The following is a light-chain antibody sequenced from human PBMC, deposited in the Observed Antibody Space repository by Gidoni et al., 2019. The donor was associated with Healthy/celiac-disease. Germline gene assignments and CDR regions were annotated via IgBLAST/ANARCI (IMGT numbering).Light chain of an antibody. CDR1: PSVSSY. J-gene: IGKJ4*01. Sequence: EIVLTQSPATLPLSPGERATPSCRASPSVSSYLAWYQQKPGQAPRLLIYDAPNRATGIPARCSGSGSGTDFTLTISSLEPEDFAVYYCQQRSNWPLTFGGGTKVEIK. CDR3: QQRSNWPLT. V-gene: IGKV3-11*01. CDR2: DAP.